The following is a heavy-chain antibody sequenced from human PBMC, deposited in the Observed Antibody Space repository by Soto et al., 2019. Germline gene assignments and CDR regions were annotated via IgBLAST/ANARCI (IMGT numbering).Heavy chain of an antibody. Sequence: SVKVSCKAPEGTFTNYSISWVRQAPGQGLEWMGKIIPILGIQKHAQKFQGRITIIADKSTSTAYMDLTSLRSDDTAVYFCAREGYTGSYHQYWG. V-gene: IGHV1-69*04. D-gene: IGHD3-10*01. CDR3: AREGYTGSYHQY. CDR1: EGTFTNYS. J-gene: IGHJ4*01. CDR2: IIPILGIQ.